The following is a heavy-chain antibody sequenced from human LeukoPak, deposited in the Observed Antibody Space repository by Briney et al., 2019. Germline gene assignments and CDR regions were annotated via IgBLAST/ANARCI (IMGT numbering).Heavy chain of an antibody. CDR1: GYTFTDYY. CDR2: VDPEDGET. Sequence: GASVKVSCKASGYTFTDYYMHWVQQAPGKGLEWMGRVDPEDGETIYAEKFQGRVTITADTSTDTAYMELSSLRSEDTAVYYCAMGVGHIPDAFDIWGQGTMVTVSS. CDR3: AMGVGHIPDAFDI. J-gene: IGHJ3*02. V-gene: IGHV1-69-2*01. D-gene: IGHD1-26*01.